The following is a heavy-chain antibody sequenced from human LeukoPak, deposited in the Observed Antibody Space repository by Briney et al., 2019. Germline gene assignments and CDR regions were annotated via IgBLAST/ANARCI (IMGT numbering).Heavy chain of an antibody. CDR2: IYHSGSA. Sequence: PSETLSLTCTVSGYSVSSGYYWGWIRQPPGKGLEWIGSIYHSGSAYYNPSLKSRVTISVDTSKNQFSLKLSSVTAADTAVYYCARTIWSGYYYGWFDPWGQGTLVTVSS. CDR3: ARTIWSGYYYGWFDP. CDR1: GYSVSSGYY. J-gene: IGHJ5*02. V-gene: IGHV4-38-2*02. D-gene: IGHD3-3*01.